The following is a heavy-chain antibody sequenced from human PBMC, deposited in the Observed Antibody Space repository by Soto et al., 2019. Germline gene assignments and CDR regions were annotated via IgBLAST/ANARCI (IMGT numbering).Heavy chain of an antibody. CDR3: ARGSVVAIDY. CDR2: IDHGRT. V-gene: IGHV4-30-2*01. CDR1: GGSISSSGYS. Sequence: QLQLQESGSGLVKPSQTLSLTCAVSGGSISSSGYSWRWIRQPPGKGLECIGYIDHGRTYYNPSLTSRVTISVDRSKNQFSLKLSSVAAADTAVYYGARGSVVAIDYWGQGTLVTVSS. D-gene: IGHD2-21*01. J-gene: IGHJ4*02.